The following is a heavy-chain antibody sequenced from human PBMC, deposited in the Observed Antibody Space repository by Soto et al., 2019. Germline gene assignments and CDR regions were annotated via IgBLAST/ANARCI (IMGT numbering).Heavy chain of an antibody. CDR3: ARDETPHCWFGELSSYFVMDC. V-gene: IGHV3-74*01. CDR2: INSDGSST. CDR1: GFTFSSYW. Sequence: PGGSLILSCAASGFTFSSYWMHGVRQAPGKGLVWVSRINSDGSSTSYADSVKGRFTISRDNAKNTLYLQMNSLRAEDTAVYYCARDETPHCWFGELSSYFVMDCWGQGTTVTVSS. J-gene: IGHJ6*02. D-gene: IGHD3-10*01.